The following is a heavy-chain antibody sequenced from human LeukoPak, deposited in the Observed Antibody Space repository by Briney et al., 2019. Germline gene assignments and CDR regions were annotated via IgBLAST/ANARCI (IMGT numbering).Heavy chain of an antibody. D-gene: IGHD2-2*01. J-gene: IGHJ5*02. V-gene: IGHV4-59*01. CDR2: IYYSGST. CDR1: GGSISSYY. Sequence: SETLSLTCTVSGGSISSYYWSWIRQPPGKGLEWIGYIYYSGSTNYNPSLKSRVTISVDTSKNQFSLKLSSVTAADTAVYCCARQRYCSSTSCSEEYNWFDPWGQGTLVTVSS. CDR3: ARQRYCSSTSCSEEYNWFDP.